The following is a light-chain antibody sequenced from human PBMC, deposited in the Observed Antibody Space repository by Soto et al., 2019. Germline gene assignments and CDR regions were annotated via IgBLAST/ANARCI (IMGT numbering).Light chain of an antibody. J-gene: IGKJ1*01. Sequence: DIQMTQSPSSLSASVGERVTITCQASHDITKYLNWYQQKPGQAPKLLIYDASNLETGVPSRFSGSGSGTEFTLTISSLQPDDFATYYCQQYNSYGTFGQGTKVDIK. CDR2: DAS. CDR1: HDITKY. CDR3: QQYNSYGT. V-gene: IGKV1-33*01.